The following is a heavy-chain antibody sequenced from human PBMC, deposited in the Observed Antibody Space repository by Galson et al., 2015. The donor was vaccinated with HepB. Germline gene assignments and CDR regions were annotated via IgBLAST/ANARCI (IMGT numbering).Heavy chain of an antibody. J-gene: IGHJ6*02. CDR1: GFTFSDYY. D-gene: IGHD1-26*01. V-gene: IGHV3-11*05. Sequence: SLRLSCAASGFTFSDYYMTWIRQAPGKGLEWVSYISSSSIHTNYADSVKGRFTISRDNARNSLFLQMNGLRAEDTAVYYCARVLPEVGINGMDVWGQGTTVTVSS. CDR2: ISSSSIHT. CDR3: ARVLPEVGINGMDV.